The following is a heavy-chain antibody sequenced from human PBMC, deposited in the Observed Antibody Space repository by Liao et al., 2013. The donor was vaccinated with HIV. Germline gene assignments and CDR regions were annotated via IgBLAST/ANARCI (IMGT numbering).Heavy chain of an antibody. Sequence: QVQLQESGPGLVKSSQTLSLTCTVSGGSIRSGGYYWSWIRQPAGKGLEWIGRIYTSGSTKYNPSLKSRVTMSVDTSKNQFSLKLSSVTAADTAIYYCARHKEWELLGYFYSYMDVWGKGTTVTVSS. CDR2: IYTSGST. J-gene: IGHJ6*03. V-gene: IGHV4-61*02. CDR3: ARHKEWELLGYFYSYMDV. D-gene: IGHD1-26*01. CDR1: GGSIRSGGYY.